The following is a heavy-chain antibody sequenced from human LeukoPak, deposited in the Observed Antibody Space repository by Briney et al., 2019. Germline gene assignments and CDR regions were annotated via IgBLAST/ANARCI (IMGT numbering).Heavy chain of an antibody. J-gene: IGHJ3*01. D-gene: IGHD1-26*01. V-gene: IGHV3-7*03. CDR3: AKDRGGSSELGDAFDV. CDR1: GFIFSNYW. Sequence: GGSLRLSCAASGFIFSNYWMTWVRQAPGKGLEWVANIKQDGDEKYYVDSVKGRFTISRDNAKNSLYLQMNSLRVEDTALYYCAKDRGGSSELGDAFDVWGQGTMVRVSS. CDR2: IKQDGDEK.